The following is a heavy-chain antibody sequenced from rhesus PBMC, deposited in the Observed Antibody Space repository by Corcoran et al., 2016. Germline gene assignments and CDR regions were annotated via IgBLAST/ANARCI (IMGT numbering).Heavy chain of an antibody. V-gene: IGHV4-122*02. CDR1: GGSISSGYYY. J-gene: IGHJ1*01. D-gene: IGHD3-28*01. Sequence: QVQLQESGPGLVKPSETLSLTCAVSGGSISSGYYYWSWIRQPPGKGLEWIGYITYSGSNSYNPSLKSRVTISRDTSKNQFSLKLSSVTAADTAVYYCARDFTMIVVIGEFWGQGALVTVSS. CDR3: ARDFTMIVVIGEF. CDR2: ITYSGSN.